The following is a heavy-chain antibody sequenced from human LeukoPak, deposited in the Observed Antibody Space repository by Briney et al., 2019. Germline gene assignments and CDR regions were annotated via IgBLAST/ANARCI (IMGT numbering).Heavy chain of an antibody. V-gene: IGHV3-48*03. D-gene: IGHD4-17*01. CDR1: GFTFSSYE. CDR2: INSSGSTI. CDR3: ARDGGDYVFDY. Sequence: GGSLRLSCAASGFTFSSYEMNWVRQAPGKGLEWVSYINSSGSTIYYADSVKGRFTISRDNAKNSLYLQMNSLRAEDTAVYYCARDGGDYVFDYWGQGTLVTVSS. J-gene: IGHJ4*02.